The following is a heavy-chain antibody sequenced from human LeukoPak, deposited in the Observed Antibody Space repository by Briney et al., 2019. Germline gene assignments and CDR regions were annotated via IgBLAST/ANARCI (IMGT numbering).Heavy chain of an antibody. CDR3: ARDSWVAEGPFDY. J-gene: IGHJ4*02. D-gene: IGHD2-15*01. CDR1: GGSISSGDYY. Sequence: SETLSLTCTVSGGSISSGDYYWSWLRQPPGKGLEWIGYIYYSGSTYYNPSLKSRVTISVDTSKNQFSLKLSSVTAADTAVYYCARDSWVAEGPFDYWGQGTLVTVSS. V-gene: IGHV4-30-4*01. CDR2: IYYSGST.